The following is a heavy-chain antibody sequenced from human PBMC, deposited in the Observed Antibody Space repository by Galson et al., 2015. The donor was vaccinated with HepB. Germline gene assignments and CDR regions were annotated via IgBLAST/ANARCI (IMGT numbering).Heavy chain of an antibody. CDR2: IYPGDSET. V-gene: IGHV5-51*01. D-gene: IGHD5-24*01. J-gene: IGHJ6*02. Sequence: QSGAEVKEPGESLKISCQGFGYKFTSYWIGWVRQMSGKGLEWMGVIYPGDSETRSSPSFQGQVTISADKSISTAYLQWSSLKASDSAKYYCARPAAYRDGSKPLGFYYGMDVWGQGTTVTVSS. CDR1: GYKFTSYW. CDR3: ARPAAYRDGSKPLGFYYGMDV.